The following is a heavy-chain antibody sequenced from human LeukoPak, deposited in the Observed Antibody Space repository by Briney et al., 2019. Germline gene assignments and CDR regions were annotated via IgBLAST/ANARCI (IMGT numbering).Heavy chain of an antibody. J-gene: IGHJ4*02. V-gene: IGHV4-30-2*01. CDR3: ARNDILTGYCFDY. Sequence: PSQTLSLTCAVSGGSISSGGYSWSWIRQPPGKGLEWIGYIYHSGSTYYNPSLKSRVTISVDTSKNQFSLKLSSVTAADTAVYYCARNDILTGYCFDYWGQGTLVTVSS. CDR1: GGSISSGGYS. CDR2: IYHSGST. D-gene: IGHD3-9*01.